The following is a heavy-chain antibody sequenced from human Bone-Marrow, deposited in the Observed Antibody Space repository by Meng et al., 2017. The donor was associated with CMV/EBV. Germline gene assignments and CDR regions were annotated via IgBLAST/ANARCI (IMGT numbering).Heavy chain of an antibody. CDR1: GYTFTGYY. V-gene: IGHV1-2*02. Sequence: ASVKVSCKASGYTFTGYYMHWVRQAPGQGLEWMGWINPNSGGTNYAQKVQGRVTMTRDTSISTAYMELNRLRSDDTAVYYCARIATFLVGATGYWGQGTLVTVSS. CDR3: ARIATFLVGATGY. J-gene: IGHJ4*02. D-gene: IGHD1-26*01. CDR2: INPNSGGT.